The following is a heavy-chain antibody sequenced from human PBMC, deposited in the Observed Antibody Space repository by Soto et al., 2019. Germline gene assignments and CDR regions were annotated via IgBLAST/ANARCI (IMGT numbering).Heavy chain of an antibody. D-gene: IGHD2-8*01. V-gene: IGHV5-51*01. CDR1: GYSFTNYW. CDR3: ARHLYDYLDY. Sequence: PGEFLKISCKASGYSFTNYWIGWVRQMPGKGLEWMGIIYPGDSDTRYSPSFQGQVTISVDKSINTAYLQWSSLKASDTAMYYCARHLYDYLDYWGQGTLVTVSS. J-gene: IGHJ4*02. CDR2: IYPGDSDT.